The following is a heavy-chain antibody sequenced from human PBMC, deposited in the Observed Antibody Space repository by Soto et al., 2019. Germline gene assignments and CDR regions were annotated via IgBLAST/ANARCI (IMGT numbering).Heavy chain of an antibody. V-gene: IGHV3-23*01. CDR2: INDVGTT. J-gene: IGHJ4*02. Sequence: EVQLLESGGGLVQPGGSLRLSCAASGFTFSTYAMSWIRQTPGKGLEWVSSINDVGTTFYADSVQGRFSISRDNYKNTLFLQLNYLTAEDTAVYYCAERVLRALYYFEYWGQGALVTVSS. CDR3: AERVLRALYYFEY. CDR1: GFTFSTYA. D-gene: IGHD4-17*01.